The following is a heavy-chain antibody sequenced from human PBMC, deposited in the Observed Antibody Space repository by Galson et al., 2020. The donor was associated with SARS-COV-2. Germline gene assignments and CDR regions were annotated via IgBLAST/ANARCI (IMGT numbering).Heavy chain of an antibody. CDR1: GFTFDDYA. CDR2: ISWNSGSI. J-gene: IGHJ4*02. D-gene: IGHD3-22*01. CDR3: AKLGQWFPY. Sequence: SLKISCAASGFTFDDYAMHWVRQAPGKGLEWVSGISWNSGSIGYADSVKGRFTISRDNAKNSLYLQMNSLRAEDTALYYCAKLGQWFPYWGQGTLVTVSS. V-gene: IGHV3-9*01.